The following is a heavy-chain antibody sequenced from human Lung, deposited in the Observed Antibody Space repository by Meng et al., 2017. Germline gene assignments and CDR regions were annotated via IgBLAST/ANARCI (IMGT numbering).Heavy chain of an antibody. CDR3: ARGSYYGSRTNWFDP. Sequence: SETLSLTCTVSGGSLSSGGYYWSWIRQHPGKGLEYIGYIYYSGSTYSNPSLKSLVTISVDTSKNQFSLKLSSVTAADTAVYYCARGSYYGSRTNWFDPWGQGNLVNGSS. CDR2: IYYSGST. V-gene: IGHV4-31*01. D-gene: IGHD3-10*01. CDR1: GGSLSSGGYY. J-gene: IGHJ5*02.